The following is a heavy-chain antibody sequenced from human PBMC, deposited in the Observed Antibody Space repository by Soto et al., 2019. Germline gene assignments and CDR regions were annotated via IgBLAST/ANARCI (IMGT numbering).Heavy chain of an antibody. CDR2: VSAYNGER. V-gene: IGHV1-18*01. Sequence: QVQLVQSGAEVKKPGASVKVSCKASGYTFTNYGINWVRQAPGQGLEWLGWVSAYNGERRYAQRVQARVIMTTVTSTTTAYMELRSLRSDDTAVYYCSRGPSIPASGDYWGQGTLVTVSS. CDR1: GYTFTNYG. CDR3: SRGPSIPASGDY. J-gene: IGHJ4*01. D-gene: IGHD6-6*01.